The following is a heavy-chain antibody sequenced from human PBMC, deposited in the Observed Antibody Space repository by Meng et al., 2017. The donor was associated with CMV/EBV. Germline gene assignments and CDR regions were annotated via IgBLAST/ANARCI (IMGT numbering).Heavy chain of an antibody. D-gene: IGHD6-13*01. V-gene: IGHV4-34*01. J-gene: IGHJ6*02. CDR3: ASKAAGGSIYYYYGMDV. CDR1: GGSFSGYY. CDR2: INHSGST. Sequence: SETLSLTCAVYGGSFSGYYWSWIRQPPGKGLEWIGEINHSGSTNYNPSLKSRVTISVDTSKNQFSLKLSSVTAADTAVYYCASKAAGGSIYYYYGMDVWGQGATVTVSS.